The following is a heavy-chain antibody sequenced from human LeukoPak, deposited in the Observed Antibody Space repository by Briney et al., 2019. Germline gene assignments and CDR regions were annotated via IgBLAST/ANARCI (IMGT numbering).Heavy chain of an antibody. CDR3: ARASSQFIAVAAFDAFDI. CDR2: ISSSSSYI. V-gene: IGHV3-21*01. CDR1: GFTFSSYS. J-gene: IGHJ3*02. Sequence: PGGSLRLSCAASGFTFSSYSMNWVRQAPGKGLEWVSSISSSSSYIYYADSVKGRFTISRDNAKNSLYLQMNSLRAEDTAVYYCARASSQFIAVAAFDAFDIWGQGTMVTVSS. D-gene: IGHD6-19*01.